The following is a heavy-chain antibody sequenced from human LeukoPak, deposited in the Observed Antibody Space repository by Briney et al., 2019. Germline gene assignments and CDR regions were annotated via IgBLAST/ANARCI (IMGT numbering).Heavy chain of an antibody. CDR2: IIPIFGTA. CDR3: ARVEADYGENGSMDV. Sequence: GASVKVSCKASGGTFSSYAISWVRQAPGQGLEWMGGIIPIFGTANYAQKFQGRVTITADESTSTAYMELSSLRSEDTAVYYCARVEADYGENGSMDVWGQGTTVTVSS. CDR1: GGTFSSYA. J-gene: IGHJ6*02. V-gene: IGHV1-69*13. D-gene: IGHD4-17*01.